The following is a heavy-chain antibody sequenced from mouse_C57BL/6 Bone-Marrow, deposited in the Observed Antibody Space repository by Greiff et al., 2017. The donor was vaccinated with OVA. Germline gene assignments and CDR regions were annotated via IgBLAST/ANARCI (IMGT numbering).Heavy chain of an antibody. CDR2: LWRGGSP. CDR1: GFSLTGSG. D-gene: IGHD2-1*01. J-gene: IGHJ3*01. V-gene: IGHV2-4*01. CDR3: AKMGGNPAY. Sequence: QVQLQQSGPGLVQPSPTLSITCPASGFSLTGSGVHWVRQPPGKGLEWLGVLWRGGSPASNAPFISSLRLSKDNSKSQVFFKMNSLQADDTAIYYCAKMGGNPAYWGQGTLVTVSA.